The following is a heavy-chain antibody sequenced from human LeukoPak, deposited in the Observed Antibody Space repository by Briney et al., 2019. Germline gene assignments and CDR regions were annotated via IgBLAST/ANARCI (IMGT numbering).Heavy chain of an antibody. CDR3: ARVHCSGGKCYLDC. V-gene: IGHV3-48*03. CDR1: GFTFSIYE. Sequence: PGGSLTLSCAASGFTFSIYEMKGLRQAPGKGREGVSYITSRGSTIYYADSVKGRFTTSRHNAKNSMYLQMNSLRAEDTAVYYCARVHCSGGKCYLDCWGQGTLVTVS. CDR2: ITSRGSTI. J-gene: IGHJ4*02. D-gene: IGHD2-15*01.